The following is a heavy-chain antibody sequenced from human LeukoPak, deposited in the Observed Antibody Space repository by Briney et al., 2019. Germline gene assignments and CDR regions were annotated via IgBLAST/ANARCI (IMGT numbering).Heavy chain of an antibody. Sequence: SETLSLTCTVSGGSISSYYWSWIRQPPGKGLEWIGYIYYSGSTNYNPSLKSRVTISVDTSKNQFSLKLSSVTAADTAVYYCARQAPRSRALWFDPWGQGTLVTVSS. CDR3: ARQAPRSRALWFDP. CDR1: GGSISSYY. J-gene: IGHJ5*02. V-gene: IGHV4-59*08. CDR2: IYYSGST.